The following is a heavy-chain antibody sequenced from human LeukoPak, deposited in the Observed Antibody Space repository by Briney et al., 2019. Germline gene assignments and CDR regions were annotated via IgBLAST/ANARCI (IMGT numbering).Heavy chain of an antibody. CDR3: ARDLGNWGWNDF. CDR1: GFTFSSYV. V-gene: IGHV3-33*01. Sequence: PGRSLRLSCAASGFTFSSYVMHWVRQAPGKGLEWVAVIWYDGFNKYYVDSVKGRFTISRDNSKNTLYLQMNSLRAEDTAVYYCARDLGNWGWNDFWGQGTLVTVSS. J-gene: IGHJ4*02. CDR2: IWYDGFNK. D-gene: IGHD7-27*01.